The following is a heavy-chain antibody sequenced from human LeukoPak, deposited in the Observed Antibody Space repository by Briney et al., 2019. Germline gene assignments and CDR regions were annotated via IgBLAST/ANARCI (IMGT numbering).Heavy chain of an antibody. J-gene: IGHJ4*02. D-gene: IGHD6-13*01. CDR1: GFTFSSYG. V-gene: IGHV3-23*01. CDR3: ARDLGPGASRTKTLAAAGRPLDY. CDR2: ISGSGDIT. Sequence: PGGSLRLSCAASGFTFSSYGMSWVRQAPGKGLEWVSAISGSGDITSYADSVKGRFTISRDNSKNTLYLQMNSLRAEDTAVYYCARDLGPGASRTKTLAAAGRPLDYWGQGTLVTVSS.